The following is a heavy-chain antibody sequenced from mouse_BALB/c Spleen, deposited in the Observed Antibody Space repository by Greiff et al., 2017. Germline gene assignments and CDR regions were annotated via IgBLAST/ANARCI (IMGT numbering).Heavy chain of an antibody. J-gene: IGHJ1*01. Sequence: VQLQQSGPELVKPGASVKMSCKASGYTFTSYVMHWVKQKPGQGLEWIGYINPYNDGTKYNEKFKGKATLTSDKSSSTAYMELSSLTSEDSAVYYCAREGDYGYWYFDVWGAGTTVTVSS. V-gene: IGHV1-14*01. CDR3: AREGDYGYWYFDV. D-gene: IGHD1-1*01. CDR2: INPYNDGT. CDR1: GYTFTSYV.